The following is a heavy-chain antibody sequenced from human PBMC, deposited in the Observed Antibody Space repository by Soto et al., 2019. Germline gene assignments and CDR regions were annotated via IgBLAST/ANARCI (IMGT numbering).Heavy chain of an antibody. CDR3: GFYGSGSYRLGGVLDP. Sequence: LRLSCAASGFTFSSYAMSWVRQAPGKGLEWVSAISGSGGSTYYADSVKGRFTISRDNSKNTLYLQMNSLRAEDTAVYYCGFYGSGSYRLGGVLDPWGQGTLVTVSS. D-gene: IGHD3-10*01. CDR1: GFTFSSYA. CDR2: ISGSGGST. J-gene: IGHJ5*02. V-gene: IGHV3-23*01.